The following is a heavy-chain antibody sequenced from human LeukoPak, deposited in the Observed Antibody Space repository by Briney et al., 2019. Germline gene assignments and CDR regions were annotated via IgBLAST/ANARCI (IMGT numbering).Heavy chain of an antibody. D-gene: IGHD1-20*01. Sequence: SETLSLTCAVSGGSISSGGYYWSWIRQPPGKGLEWIGEINHSGSTNYNPSLKSRVTISVDTSKNQFSLKLSSVTAADTAVYYCAGNWNPYYYYYMDVWGKGTTVTVSS. J-gene: IGHJ6*03. CDR3: AGNWNPYYYYYMDV. CDR1: GGSISSGGYY. CDR2: INHSGST. V-gene: IGHV4-34*01.